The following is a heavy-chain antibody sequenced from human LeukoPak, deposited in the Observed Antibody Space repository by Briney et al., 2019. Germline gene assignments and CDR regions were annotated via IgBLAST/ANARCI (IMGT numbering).Heavy chain of an antibody. Sequence: ASVKVSCKASGGTFSSYAISWVGQAPGQGLEWMGGIIPIFGTANYAQKFQGRVTITADESTSTAYMELSSLRSEDTAVYYCASNGYSGSYRASAFDIWGQGTMVTVSS. CDR2: IIPIFGTA. D-gene: IGHD1-26*01. V-gene: IGHV1-69*13. CDR3: ASNGYSGSYRASAFDI. CDR1: GGTFSSYA. J-gene: IGHJ3*02.